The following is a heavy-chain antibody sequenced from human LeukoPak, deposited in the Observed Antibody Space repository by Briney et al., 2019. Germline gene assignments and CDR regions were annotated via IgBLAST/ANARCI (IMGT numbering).Heavy chain of an antibody. CDR3: AREAGTAMVKDFDY. CDR2: IRSKANSYAT. J-gene: IGHJ4*02. Sequence: PGGSLRLSCAASGFTFSGSAMHWVRQASGKGLEWVGRIRSKANSYATAYAASVKGRFTISRDDSKNTAYLQMNSLRAEDTAVYYCAREAGTAMVKDFDYWGQGTLVTVSS. CDR1: GFTFSGSA. V-gene: IGHV3-73*01. D-gene: IGHD5-18*01.